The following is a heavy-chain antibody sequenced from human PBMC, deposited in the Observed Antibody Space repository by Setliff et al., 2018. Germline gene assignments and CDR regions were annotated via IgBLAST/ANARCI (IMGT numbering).Heavy chain of an antibody. V-gene: IGHV4-34*01. CDR1: SGSFSGYF. Sequence: SETLFLTCAVYSGSFSGYFWSWIRQPPGKGLEWIGEINHSGSTNYNPSLKSRVTISVDTSKNQFSLKLSSVTAADTAVYYCARGIGGYCSSMSCSNESWPWGQGTLVTVSS. J-gene: IGHJ5*02. D-gene: IGHD2-2*01. CDR3: ARGIGGYCSSMSCSNESWP. CDR2: INHSGST.